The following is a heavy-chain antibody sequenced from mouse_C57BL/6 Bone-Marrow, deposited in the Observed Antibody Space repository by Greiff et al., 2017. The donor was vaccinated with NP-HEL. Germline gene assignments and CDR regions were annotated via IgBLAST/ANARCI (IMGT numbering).Heavy chain of an antibody. D-gene: IGHD2-3*01. J-gene: IGHJ3*01. CDR2: IRLKSDNYAT. Sequence: EVKLVESGGGLVQPGGSMKLSCVASGFTFSNYWMNWVRQSPEKGLEWVAQIRLKSDNYATHYAESVKGRFTISRDDSKSSVYLQMNNLRAEDTGIYYCTRWLLPPWFAYWGQGTLVTVSA. CDR3: TRWLLPPWFAY. CDR1: GFTFSNYW. V-gene: IGHV6-3*01.